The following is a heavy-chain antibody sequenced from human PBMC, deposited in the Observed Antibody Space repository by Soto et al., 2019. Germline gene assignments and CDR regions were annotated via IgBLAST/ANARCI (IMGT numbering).Heavy chain of an antibody. V-gene: IGHV5-51*01. CDR3: ARGAYYYDSSGYPYYYYYGMDV. D-gene: IGHD3-22*01. CDR2: IYPGDSDT. J-gene: IGHJ6*02. Sequence: GESLKISCKGSGYSFTSYWIGWVRQMPGKXLEWMGIIYPGDSDTRYSPSFQGQVTISADKSISTAYLQWSSLKASDTAMYYCARGAYYYDSSGYPYYYYYGMDVWGQGTTVTVSS. CDR1: GYSFTSYW.